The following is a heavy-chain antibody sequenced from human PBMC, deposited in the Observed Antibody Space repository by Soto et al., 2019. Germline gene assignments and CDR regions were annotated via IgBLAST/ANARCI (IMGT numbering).Heavy chain of an antibody. CDR2: INPNSGGT. Sequence: ASVKVSCKASGYTFTGYYMHWVRQAPGQGLEWMGWINPNSGGTNYAQKFQGRVTMTRDTSISTAYMELSRPRSDDTAVYYCARGPQWLGYYFDYWGQGTLVTVSS. V-gene: IGHV1-2*02. D-gene: IGHD6-19*01. J-gene: IGHJ4*02. CDR1: GYTFTGYY. CDR3: ARGPQWLGYYFDY.